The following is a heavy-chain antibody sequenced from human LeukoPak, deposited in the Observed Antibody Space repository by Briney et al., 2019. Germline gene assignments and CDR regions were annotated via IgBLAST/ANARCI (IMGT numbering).Heavy chain of an antibody. CDR2: INHSGST. V-gene: IGHV4-34*01. CDR1: GGSFSGYY. Sequence: PSETLSLTCAVCGGSFSGYYWSWIRQPPGKGLEWVWEINHSGSTNYNPSVESRVTISIDKSKNQFSLFLNSVTAADTPLYYCARGMWFDTLFSAFDVWGQGTMVSVSS. D-gene: IGHD3-10*01. J-gene: IGHJ3*01. CDR3: ARGMWFDTLFSAFDV.